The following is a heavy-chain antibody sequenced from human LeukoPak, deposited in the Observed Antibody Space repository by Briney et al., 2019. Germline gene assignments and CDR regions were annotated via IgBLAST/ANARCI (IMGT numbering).Heavy chain of an antibody. CDR1: GFNYSSYT. V-gene: IGHV3-48*01. Sequence: GGSLRLSCAASGFNYSSYTMNWVRQAPGMGLEWLSYISASRDITYYADSVKGRFTISRDNARNSLYLQMNSLRAEDTAVYYCATTGMATIFRAFDIWGQGSMVTVSS. D-gene: IGHD5-24*01. CDR3: ATTGMATIFRAFDI. CDR2: ISASRDIT. J-gene: IGHJ3*02.